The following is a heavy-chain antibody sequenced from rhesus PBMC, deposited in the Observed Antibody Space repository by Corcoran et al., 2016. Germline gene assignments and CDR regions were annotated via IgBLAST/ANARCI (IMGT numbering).Heavy chain of an antibody. CDR2: IDSSGST. Sequence: QLQLQESGPGLVKSSETLSLTCAVSGGSISGYWWSWIRPPPGKGLEWIGRIDSSGSTDYNPSLKSRVTISRDTSKNQFSLKLSSVTAADTAVYYCARDGSGFYYGLDSWGQGVVVTVSS. J-gene: IGHJ6*01. D-gene: IGHD2-21*01. V-gene: IGHV4-160*01. CDR3: ARDGSGFYYGLDS. CDR1: GGSISGYW.